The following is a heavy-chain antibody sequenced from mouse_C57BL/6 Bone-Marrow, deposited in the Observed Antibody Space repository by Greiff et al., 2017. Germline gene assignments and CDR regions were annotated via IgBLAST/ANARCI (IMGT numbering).Heavy chain of an antibody. CDR2: IDPNSGGT. CDR3: ASRDYDYDLYALGY. Sequence: QQSCKASGYTFTSYWMHWVKQRPGRGLAWIGRIDPNSGGTKYNEKFKSKATLTVDKPSSTAYMPLSSLTSEDSAVYYCASRDYDYDLYALGYWGQGTSVTVSS. V-gene: IGHV1-72*01. J-gene: IGHJ4*01. D-gene: IGHD2-4*01. CDR1: GYTFTSYW.